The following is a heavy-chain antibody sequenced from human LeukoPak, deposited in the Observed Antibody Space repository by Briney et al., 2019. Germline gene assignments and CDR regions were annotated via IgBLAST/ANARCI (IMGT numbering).Heavy chain of an antibody. Sequence: PGGTLRLSCAASGFTFSSYGMSWVRQAPGKGLEWVSAISGSGGSTYYADSVKGRFTISRDNSKNTLYLQMNSLRAEDTALYYCARGKSSSWNFDYWGQGTLVTVSS. D-gene: IGHD6-13*01. V-gene: IGHV3-23*01. CDR1: GFTFSSYG. CDR2: ISGSGGST. J-gene: IGHJ4*02. CDR3: ARGKSSSWNFDY.